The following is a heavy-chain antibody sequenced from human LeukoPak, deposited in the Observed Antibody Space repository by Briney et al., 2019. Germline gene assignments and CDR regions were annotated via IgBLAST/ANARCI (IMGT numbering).Heavy chain of an antibody. D-gene: IGHD5-18*01. CDR3: ARHGYTYGYGSGFDI. V-gene: IGHV3-23*01. J-gene: IGHJ3*02. Sequence: GGSLRLSCAASGFTFSSYAMNWVRQGPGKGLEWVSSISGTGGNTNYADSVKGRLTISRDNSKSPLLLQMNSLRADDTAVYYGARHGYTYGYGSGFDIWGQGTMVTVSS. CDR2: ISGTGGNT. CDR1: GFTFSSYA.